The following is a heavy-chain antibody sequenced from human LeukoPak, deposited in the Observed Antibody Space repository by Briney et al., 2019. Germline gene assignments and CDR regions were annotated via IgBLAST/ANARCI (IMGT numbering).Heavy chain of an antibody. CDR1: GFTFSSYG. V-gene: IGHV3-33*01. CDR2: IWYDGSNK. D-gene: IGHD6-19*01. CDR3: ARVGQIAVAGTIFDSFDP. Sequence: GRSLRLSCAASGFTFSSYGMHWVRQAPGKGLEWVAVIWYDGSNKYYADSVKGRFTISRDNSKNTLYLQMNSLRVEDTAVYYCARVGQIAVAGTIFDSFDPWGQGTLVTVSS. J-gene: IGHJ5*02.